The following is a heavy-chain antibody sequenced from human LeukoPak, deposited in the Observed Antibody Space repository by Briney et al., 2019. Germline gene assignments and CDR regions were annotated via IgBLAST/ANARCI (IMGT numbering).Heavy chain of an antibody. CDR3: ASNIAVAGNY. V-gene: IGHV3-48*04. D-gene: IGHD6-19*01. J-gene: IGHJ4*02. Sequence: GRSLRLSCAASGFTFSSYSMNWVRQAPGKGLEWVSYISSSSSTIYYADSVKGRFTISRDNAKNSLYLQMNSLRAEDTAVYYCASNIAVAGNYWGQGTLVTVSS. CDR2: ISSSSSTI. CDR1: GFTFSSYS.